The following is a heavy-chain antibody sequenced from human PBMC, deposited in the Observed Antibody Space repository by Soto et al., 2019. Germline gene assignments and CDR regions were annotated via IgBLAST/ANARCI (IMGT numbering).Heavy chain of an antibody. CDR1: GFTFSSYG. J-gene: IGHJ6*02. CDR2: ISYDGSNK. CDR3: AKVDTAMVQYYYGMDV. Sequence: QVQLVESGGGVVQPGRSLRLSCAASGFTFSSYGMHWVRQAPGKGLEWVAVISYDGSNKYYADSVKGRFTISRDNSKNTLYLQMNSLRAEDTAVYYCAKVDTAMVQYYYGMDVWGQGTTVTVSS. D-gene: IGHD5-18*01. V-gene: IGHV3-30*18.